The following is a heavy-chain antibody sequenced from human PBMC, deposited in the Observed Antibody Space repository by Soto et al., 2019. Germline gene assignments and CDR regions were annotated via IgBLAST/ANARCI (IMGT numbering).Heavy chain of an antibody. Sequence: PSETLSLTCAVYGASFSGYYWSWIRQHPGKGLEWIGYIYYSGSTYYNPSLKSRVTISVDTSKNQFSLKLSSVTAADTAVYYCARAPAYDNWGQGTLVTVSS. CDR2: IYYSGST. D-gene: IGHD3-22*01. CDR3: ARAPAYDN. J-gene: IGHJ4*02. V-gene: IGHV4-31*11. CDR1: GASFSGYY.